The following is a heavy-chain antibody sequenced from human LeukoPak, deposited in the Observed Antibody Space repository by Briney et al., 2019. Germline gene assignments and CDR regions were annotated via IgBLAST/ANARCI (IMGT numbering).Heavy chain of an antibody. V-gene: IGHV4-59*01. CDR2: VYNSGSTNYS. Sequence: SETLSLTCIISGGTFRTYYWTWIRQPPGKGLEWIGYVYNSGSTNYSNYNPSLKSRVTISVDTSKNQFSLKLSSVTAADTAVYYCATDNWQQTLSSNWFDPWGQGTLVTVSS. D-gene: IGHD6-13*01. J-gene: IGHJ5*02. CDR1: GGTFRTYY. CDR3: ATDNWQQTLSSNWFDP.